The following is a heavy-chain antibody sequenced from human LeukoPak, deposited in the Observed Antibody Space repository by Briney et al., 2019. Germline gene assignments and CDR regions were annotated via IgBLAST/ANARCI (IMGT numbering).Heavy chain of an antibody. CDR1: GYTLTDYY. V-gene: IGHV1-2*02. CDR3: ARGVALGYFDWSGS. J-gene: IGHJ4*02. CDR2: INPNSGGT. D-gene: IGHD3-9*01. Sequence: ASVKVSCKASGYTLTDYYIHWVRQAPGQGLEWMGWINPNSGGTNYGQEFQGRVTMTRDTSISTAYMEVSRLRSDDTAVYYCARGVALGYFDWSGSWGQGTLVTVSS.